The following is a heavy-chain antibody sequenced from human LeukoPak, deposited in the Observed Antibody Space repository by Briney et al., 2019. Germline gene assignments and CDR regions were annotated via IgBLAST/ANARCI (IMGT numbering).Heavy chain of an antibody. D-gene: IGHD6-13*01. CDR1: GGSISGYY. CDR3: ARISGSSLDY. Sequence: TSETLSLTCTVSGGSISGYYWSWIRQPAGKGLEWIGRIYPSGSTNYNPSLKSRVTMSIDTSKNQFSLTLLSVPPADAAVYYCARISGSSLDYWGQGTLVTVSS. J-gene: IGHJ4*02. CDR2: IYPSGST. V-gene: IGHV4-4*07.